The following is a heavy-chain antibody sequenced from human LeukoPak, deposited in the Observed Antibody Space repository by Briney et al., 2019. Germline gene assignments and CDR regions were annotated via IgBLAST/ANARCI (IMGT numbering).Heavy chain of an antibody. Sequence: ASVKVSCKASGGTFISYAISWVRQAPGQGLEWMGRINPIFATTNYAQKVQDRVTITTDESTSTAYMELSSLRSEDTAVYYCARDDLTGYYAHYYMDVWGKGTTVTVSS. J-gene: IGHJ6*03. CDR3: ARDDLTGYYAHYYMDV. V-gene: IGHV1-69*05. D-gene: IGHD3-9*01. CDR1: GGTFISYA. CDR2: INPIFATT.